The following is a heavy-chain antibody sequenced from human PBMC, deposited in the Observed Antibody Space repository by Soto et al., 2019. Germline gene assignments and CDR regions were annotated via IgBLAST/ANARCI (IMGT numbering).Heavy chain of an antibody. CDR3: ARDLPTMDA. Sequence: QVQLVQSGAEVKKSGASVKVSCKASGYTFTSYGISWVRQAPGQGLEWMGWIRAYNGNTNYAQKLQGRVTMTTDTSSSTVHRELRSLRYDDTAVYYCARDLPTMDAWGQGTTVTVSS. V-gene: IGHV1-18*01. J-gene: IGHJ6*02. CDR2: IRAYNGNT. CDR1: GYTFTSYG.